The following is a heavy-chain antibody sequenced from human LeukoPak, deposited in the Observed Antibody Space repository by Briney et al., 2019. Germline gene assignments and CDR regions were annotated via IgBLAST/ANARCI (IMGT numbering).Heavy chain of an antibody. J-gene: IGHJ4*02. CDR3: ARDGYSNWYYFDH. V-gene: IGHV4-59*11. D-gene: IGHD4-11*01. CDR1: GGSISSHF. Sequence: SETLSLTCTVSGGSISSHFWSWIRQPPGRGLEWIGQIYYSGSTKYNPSLKSRVTISVDRSKNQFSLKLSSVTAADAAVYYCARDGYSNWYYFDHWGQGALVTVS. CDR2: IYYSGST.